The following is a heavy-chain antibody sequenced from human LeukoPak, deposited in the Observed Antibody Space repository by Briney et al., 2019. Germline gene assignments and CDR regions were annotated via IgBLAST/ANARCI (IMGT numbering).Heavy chain of an antibody. CDR1: GLSISSTNYY. D-gene: IGHD7-27*01. V-gene: IGHV4-39*01. CDR3: ARRYAGDTFDY. CDR2: IYYSGTT. Sequence: SETLSLTCTVSGLSISSTNYYWGWIRQPPGKGLEWIGSIYYSGTTYYRESLKNRITISIDTSKNQFSLKLRSVNAADTAVYYCARRYAGDTFDYWGQGTLVTVSS. J-gene: IGHJ4*02.